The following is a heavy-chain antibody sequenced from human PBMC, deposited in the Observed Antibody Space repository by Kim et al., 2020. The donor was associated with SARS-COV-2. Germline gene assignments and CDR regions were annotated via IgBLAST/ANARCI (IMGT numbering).Heavy chain of an antibody. J-gene: IGHJ6*02. V-gene: IGHV3-7*01. D-gene: IGHD6-13*01. CDR2: IKQDGSER. Sequence: GGSLRLSCTVSGFTFGSYWMTWVRQAPGKGLEWVAYIKQDGSERNYVDSVKGRFTISRDNAKNSLYLQMNSLRPEDTAVYYCARSRGDVWGQGTTVTVSS. CDR3: ARSRGDV. CDR1: GFTFGSYW.